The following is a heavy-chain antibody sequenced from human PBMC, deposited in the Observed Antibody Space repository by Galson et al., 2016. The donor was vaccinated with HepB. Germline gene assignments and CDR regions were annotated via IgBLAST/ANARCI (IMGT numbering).Heavy chain of an antibody. Sequence: SVKVSCKASGGTFSSSAISWLRQARGQGPEWLGGIIPMTGTTNYAQKFLGRVTLTADDSTSTVFMELSSLTSEDTSVYYCARGTDGYNVFGGKFDSWGQGTRVPVSS. CDR1: GGTFSSSA. D-gene: IGHD5-24*01. CDR3: ARGTDGYNVFGGKFDS. CDR2: IIPMTGTT. V-gene: IGHV1-69*13. J-gene: IGHJ4*02.